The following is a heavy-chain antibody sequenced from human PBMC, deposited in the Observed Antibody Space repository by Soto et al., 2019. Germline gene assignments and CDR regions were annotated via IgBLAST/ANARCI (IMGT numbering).Heavy chain of an antibody. V-gene: IGHV1-18*01. J-gene: IGHJ6*04. CDR3: ARVIIGYARDYYYRMDF. CDR1: GYTFGSYG. CDR2: ISPNGNT. Sequence: ASVKVSCKASGYTFGSYGITWVRQPPGQGLERMGWISPNGNTNYAQKFQGRVTMTTDTSTSTAYMELSSLRSEDTAVYYCARVIIGYARDYYYRMDFWGKGTTVTVSS. D-gene: IGHD5-12*01.